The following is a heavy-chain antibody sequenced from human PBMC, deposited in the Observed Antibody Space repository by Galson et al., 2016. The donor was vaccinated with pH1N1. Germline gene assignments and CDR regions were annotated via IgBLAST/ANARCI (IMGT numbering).Heavy chain of an antibody. D-gene: IGHD3-22*01. CDR1: GYSFANFG. CDR3: ATGHYYETSGYAADY. CDR2: ISPYNGNT. J-gene: IGHJ4*02. Sequence: CKASGYSFANFGINWVRQAPGQGLDWMGWISPYNGNTDYAQRFQGRLTMTTDRSTSTAYMHLKGLTSDDTAVYYCATGHYYETSGYAADYWGQGTLVTVS. V-gene: IGHV1-18*01.